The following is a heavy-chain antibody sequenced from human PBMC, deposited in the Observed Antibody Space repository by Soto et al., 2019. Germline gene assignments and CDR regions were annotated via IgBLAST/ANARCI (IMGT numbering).Heavy chain of an antibody. CDR2: ISSSSSYI. D-gene: IGHD6-6*01. J-gene: IGHJ6*02. CDR3: ARKSIAARPDYYGMDV. V-gene: IGHV3-21*01. CDR1: GFTFSSYS. Sequence: GGSLRLSCAASGFTFSSYSMNWVRQAPGKGLEWVSSISSSSSYIYYADSVKGRFTISRDNAKNSLHLQMNSLRAEDTAVYYCARKSIAARPDYYGMDVWGQGTTVFGSS.